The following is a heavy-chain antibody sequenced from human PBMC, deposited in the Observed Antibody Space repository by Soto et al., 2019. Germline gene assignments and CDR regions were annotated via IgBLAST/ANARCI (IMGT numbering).Heavy chain of an antibody. CDR3: ARGGSLSYYGMDV. V-gene: IGHV3-30-3*01. Sequence: GGSLRLSCAASGFTFSSYAMHWVRQAPGKGLEWVAVISYDGSNIYYADSVKGRFTISIDYSKNTLYLQMNSLRAEDTAVYYCARGGSLSYYGMDVWGQGTTVTVSS. CDR1: GFTFSSYA. J-gene: IGHJ6*02. CDR2: ISYDGSNI.